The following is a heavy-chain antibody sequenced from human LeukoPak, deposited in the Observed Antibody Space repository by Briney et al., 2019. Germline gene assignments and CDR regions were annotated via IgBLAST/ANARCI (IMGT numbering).Heavy chain of an antibody. J-gene: IGHJ4*02. CDR3: ARDISGYRDY. CDR2: ISGYNGNT. V-gene: IGHV1-18*01. CDR1: GYIFTNFG. Sequence: ASVKVSCKASGYIFTNFGISWVRQARGQGLEWMGWISGYNGNTKYVQKFQGRVTMTTDTSTSTAYMELRSLRSDDTAVYYCARDISGYRDYWGQGTLVTVSS. D-gene: IGHD3-22*01.